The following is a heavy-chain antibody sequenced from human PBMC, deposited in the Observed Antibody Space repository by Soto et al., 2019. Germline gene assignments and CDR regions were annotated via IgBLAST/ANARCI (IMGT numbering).Heavy chain of an antibody. D-gene: IGHD5-18*01. J-gene: IGHJ6*02. V-gene: IGHV1-69*12. CDR1: GGTFSSYA. CDR2: IIPIFGTA. CDR3: ARGLVDTAMVTFGYYYYGMDV. Sequence: QVQLVQSGAEVKKPGSSVKVSCKASGGTFSSYAISWVRQAPGQGLEWMGGIIPIFGTANYAQKFQGRVTITADESTSTAYMELSSLRSVDTAVYYCARGLVDTAMVTFGYYYYGMDVWGQGTTVTVSS.